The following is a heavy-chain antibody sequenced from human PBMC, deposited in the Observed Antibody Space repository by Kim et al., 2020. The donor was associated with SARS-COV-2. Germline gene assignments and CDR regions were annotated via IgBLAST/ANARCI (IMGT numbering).Heavy chain of an antibody. CDR3: ATSGSFLNWFDP. CDR1: GGSISSSSYY. CDR2: IYYSGST. D-gene: IGHD2-15*01. J-gene: IGHJ5*02. V-gene: IGHV4-39*01. Sequence: SETLSLTCTVSGGSISSSSYYWGWIRQPPGKGLEWIGSIYYSGSTYYNPSLKSRVTISVDTSKNQFSLKLSSVTAADTAVYYCATSGSFLNWFDPWGQGTLVTVSS.